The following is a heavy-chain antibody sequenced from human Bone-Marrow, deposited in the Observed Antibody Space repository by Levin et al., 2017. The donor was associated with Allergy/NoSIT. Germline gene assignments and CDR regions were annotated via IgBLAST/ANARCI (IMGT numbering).Heavy chain of an antibody. CDR3: TKGIFYYDSRGYFDAFDV. CDR1: GLTLSSYW. D-gene: IGHD3-22*01. V-gene: IGHV3-7*01. CDR2: IKEDGSET. Sequence: GESLKISCAASGLTLSSYWLTWVRQAPGKGLEWVANIKEDGSETYYVDSVKGRFTISRDNAKNSLYLQMNSLRAEDTAVYFCTKGIFYYDSRGYFDAFDVWGQGTMVTVSS. J-gene: IGHJ3*01.